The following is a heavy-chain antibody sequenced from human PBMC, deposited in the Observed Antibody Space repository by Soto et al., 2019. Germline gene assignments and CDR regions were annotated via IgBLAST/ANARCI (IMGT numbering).Heavy chain of an antibody. CDR1: GYTFTSNS. Sequence: QVQLVQSGSELRKPGASVKVSCKASGYTFTSNSITRVRQAPGQGLEWMGWISTSSGNTKFAQKFQGRVTLTTDTSTSTAYMELTSLRSDDTAVYYCARGGGYAVDYWGQGTLVTVST. J-gene: IGHJ4*02. D-gene: IGHD5-12*01. V-gene: IGHV1-18*04. CDR3: ARGGGYAVDY. CDR2: ISTSSGNT.